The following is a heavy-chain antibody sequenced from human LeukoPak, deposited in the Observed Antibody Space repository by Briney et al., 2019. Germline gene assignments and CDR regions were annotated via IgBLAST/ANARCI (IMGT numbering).Heavy chain of an antibody. CDR2: IKQDGSEK. CDR3: AGGGGSGSYYRTVGYFDY. J-gene: IGHJ4*02. D-gene: IGHD1-26*01. Sequence: PGESLRLSCAASGFTFSSYWMSWVRQAPGKGLEWVANIKQDGSEKYYVDSVKGRFTISRDNAKNSLYLQMNSLRAEDTAVYYCAGGGGSGSYYRTVGYFDYWGQGTLVTVSS. CDR1: GFTFSSYW. V-gene: IGHV3-7*04.